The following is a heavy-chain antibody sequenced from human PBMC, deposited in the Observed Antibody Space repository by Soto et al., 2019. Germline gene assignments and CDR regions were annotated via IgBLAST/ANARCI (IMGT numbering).Heavy chain of an antibody. CDR1: GFTFSSYG. Sequence: GGSLRLSCAASGFTFSSYGMHWVRQAPGKGLEWVAVISYDGSNKYYADSVKGRFTISRDNSKNTLYLQMNSLRAEDTAVYYCAKSLEQLWLRGGIDYWGQGTLVTVSS. CDR2: ISYDGSNK. D-gene: IGHD5-18*01. V-gene: IGHV3-30*18. J-gene: IGHJ4*02. CDR3: AKSLEQLWLRGGIDY.